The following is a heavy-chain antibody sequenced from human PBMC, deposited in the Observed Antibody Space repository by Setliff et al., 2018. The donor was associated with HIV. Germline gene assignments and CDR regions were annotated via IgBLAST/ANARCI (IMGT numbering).Heavy chain of an antibody. D-gene: IGHD6-13*01. CDR1: GGSISSYY. J-gene: IGHJ6*03. CDR2: MYTSGST. CDR3: ARHWVDSSSWSLYYYYYMDV. V-gene: IGHV4-4*07. Sequence: PSETLSLTCTVSGGSISSYYWSWIRQPAGKGLEWIGHMYTSGSTNYNPSLKSRVTISVDTSKNQFSLKLSSVTAADTAVYYCARHWVDSSSWSLYYYYYMDVWGKGTTVTVSS.